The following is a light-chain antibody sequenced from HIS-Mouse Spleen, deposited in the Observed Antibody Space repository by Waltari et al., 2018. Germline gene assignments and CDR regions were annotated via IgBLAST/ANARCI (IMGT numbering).Light chain of an antibody. CDR3: QQYNSYPWT. CDR2: KAS. J-gene: IGKJ1*01. V-gene: IGKV1-5*03. Sequence: DIQMTQSPSTLSASVGDRVTITCRASQSISSWLAWYQQKPGKAPKLLIYKASSLESGVRSRFSGSGSGTEFTLTISSLQPDDFATYYCQQYNSYPWTFGQGTKVEIK. CDR1: QSISSW.